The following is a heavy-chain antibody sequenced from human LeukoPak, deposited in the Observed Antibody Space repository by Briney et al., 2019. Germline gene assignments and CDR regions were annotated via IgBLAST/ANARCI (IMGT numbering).Heavy chain of an antibody. V-gene: IGHV4-59*11. CDR1: GDSITTHY. D-gene: IGHD6-13*01. CDR2: IYYSGST. J-gene: IGHJ3*02. Sequence: SETLSLTCTVSGDSITTHYWTWIRRPPGKGLEWIGYIYYSGSTNYNPSLKSRVTISVDTSKNQFSLKLSSVTAADTAVYYCAREGPGAAAGTSAFDIWGQGTMVTVSS. CDR3: AREGPGAAAGTSAFDI.